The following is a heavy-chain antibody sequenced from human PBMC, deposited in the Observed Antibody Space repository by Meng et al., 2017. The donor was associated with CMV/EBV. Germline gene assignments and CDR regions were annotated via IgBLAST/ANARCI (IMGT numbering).Heavy chain of an antibody. CDR1: GFTVSSNE. Sequence: GESLKISCAASGFTVSSNEMSWVRQAPGKGLEWVSVIYSGGSTYYADSVKGRFTISRDNSKNTLYLQMNSLRAEDTAVYYCARRGVTAKEFDYWGQGTLVTVSS. J-gene: IGHJ4*02. D-gene: IGHD2-21*02. CDR2: IYSGGST. CDR3: ARRGVTAKEFDY. V-gene: IGHV3-53*01.